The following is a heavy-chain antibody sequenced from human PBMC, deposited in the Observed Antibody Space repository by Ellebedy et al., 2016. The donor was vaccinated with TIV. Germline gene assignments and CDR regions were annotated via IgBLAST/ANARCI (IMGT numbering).Heavy chain of an antibody. D-gene: IGHD2-8*01. Sequence: SETLSLTCTVSGGSISSSNYYWGWIRQPPGKGLEWIGSLYFSGTTYYNPSLKSRVTMSVDTSKNQFSLKLSSVTAADTAVYYCARYYCPNGVCYHFDYWGRGTLVTVSS. J-gene: IGHJ4*02. CDR1: GGSISSSNYY. V-gene: IGHV4-39*07. CDR3: ARYYCPNGVCYHFDY. CDR2: LYFSGTT.